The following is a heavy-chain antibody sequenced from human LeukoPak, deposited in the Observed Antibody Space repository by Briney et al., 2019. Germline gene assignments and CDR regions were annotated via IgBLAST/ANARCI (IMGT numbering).Heavy chain of an antibody. J-gene: IGHJ4*02. CDR1: GFTFSSYG. CDR2: IRYDGSNK. V-gene: IGHV3-30*02. D-gene: IGHD3-16*01. Sequence: GGSLRLSCAASGFTFSSYGMHWVRQAPGKGLEWVAFIRYDGSNKYYADSVKGRFTISRDNSKNTLYLQMNSLRAEDTAVYYCAKDLFPIMVTAPFDYWGQGTLVTVSS. CDR3: AKDLFPIMVTAPFDY.